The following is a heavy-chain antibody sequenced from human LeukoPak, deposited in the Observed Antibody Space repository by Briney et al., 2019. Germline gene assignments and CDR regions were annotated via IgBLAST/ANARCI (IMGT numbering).Heavy chain of an antibody. V-gene: IGHV4-34*01. CDR3: TRGGYGPGSHYRF. CDR1: GGSFTGYY. CDR2: IKHSGAI. D-gene: IGHD3-10*01. J-gene: IGHJ4*02. Sequence: KASETLSLTCAFYGGSFTGYYWSWIRQSPGKGLEWIGEIKHSGAIDYTTSLKRRVTISVDTSKNQFSLNLNSVTAADTAVYYCTRGGYGPGSHYRFWGQGTLVPVSS.